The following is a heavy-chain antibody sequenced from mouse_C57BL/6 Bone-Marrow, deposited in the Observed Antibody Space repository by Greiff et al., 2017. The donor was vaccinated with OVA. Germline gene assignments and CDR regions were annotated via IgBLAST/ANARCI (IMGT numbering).Heavy chain of an antibody. Sequence: EVQLQQSGAELVRPGASVKLSCTASGFNIKDYYMHWVKQRPEQGLEWIGWIDPENGDTEYASKFQGKATITADTSSNTAYLQLSSLTSEDTAVYYCTSTTVVATGGQGTTLTVSS. CDR2: IDPENGDT. D-gene: IGHD1-1*01. J-gene: IGHJ2*01. V-gene: IGHV14-4*01. CDR1: GFNIKDYY. CDR3: TSTTVVAT.